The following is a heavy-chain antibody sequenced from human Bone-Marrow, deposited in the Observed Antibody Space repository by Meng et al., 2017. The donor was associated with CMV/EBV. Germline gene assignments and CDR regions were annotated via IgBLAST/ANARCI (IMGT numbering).Heavy chain of an antibody. CDR1: GYTFTRYY. CDR2: INPSDDST. V-gene: IGHV1-46*01. D-gene: IGHD3-3*01. CDR3: ARYDFWSGYEY. J-gene: IGHJ4*02. Sequence: ASVKVSCKASGYTFTRYYIHWVRQAPGQGLEWMGIINPSDDSTSYPQKFQGRVTMTRDTSTSTAYMELSSLRFEDTAVYYRARYDFWSGYEYWGQGTLVPVSS.